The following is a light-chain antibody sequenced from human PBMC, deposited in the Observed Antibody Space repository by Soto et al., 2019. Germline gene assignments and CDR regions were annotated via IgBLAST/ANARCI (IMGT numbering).Light chain of an antibody. CDR1: QSVSSSY. Sequence: IVLTQSPAILALSPGDRATLSCRASQSVSSSYLAWYQHKPGQAPRLLIHGASCRVTGIPDRFSGSGSGTDFTLTITRLEPEDFAVYYCQQYQSLTFGGGTKVDIK. J-gene: IGKJ4*01. V-gene: IGKV3-20*01. CDR2: GAS. CDR3: QQYQSLT.